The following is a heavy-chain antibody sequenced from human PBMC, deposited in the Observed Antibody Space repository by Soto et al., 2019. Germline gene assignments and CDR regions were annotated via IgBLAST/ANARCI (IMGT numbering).Heavy chain of an antibody. J-gene: IGHJ3*02. CDR2: INHSGST. V-gene: IGHV4-34*01. CDR1: GGSFSGYY. CDR3: ARGEDCGGDCYSRRAFDI. D-gene: IGHD2-21*02. Sequence: SETLSLTCAVYGGSFSGYYWSWIRQPPGKGLEWIGEINHSGSTNYNPSLKSRVTISVDTSKNQFSLKLRSVTAADTAVYYCARGEDCGGDCYSRRAFDIWGQGTMVT.